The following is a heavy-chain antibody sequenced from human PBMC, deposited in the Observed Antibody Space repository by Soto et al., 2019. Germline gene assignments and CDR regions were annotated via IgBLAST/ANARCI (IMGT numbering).Heavy chain of an antibody. J-gene: IGHJ6*02. V-gene: IGHV4-61*01. D-gene: IGHD6-19*01. CDR3: ARGIEGWYQGRYYYGMDV. CDR2: IYYSGST. Sequence: PSETLSLTCTVSGSSVSSGSYYRSWIRQPPGKGLEWIGYIYYSGSTNYNPSLKSRVTISVDTSKNQFSLELSSVTAADTAVYYCARGIEGWYQGRYYYGMDVWGQGTTVTVSS. CDR1: GSSVSSGSYY.